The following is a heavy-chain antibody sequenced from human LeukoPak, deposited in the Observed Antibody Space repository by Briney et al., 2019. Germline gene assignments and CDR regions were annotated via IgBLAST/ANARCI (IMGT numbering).Heavy chain of an antibody. CDR2: INQDGSEL. CDR3: ATATTGYYYDNAFDI. D-gene: IGHD3-22*01. CDR1: GFTFSGYW. J-gene: IGHJ3*02. Sequence: PGGSLRLSCAASGFTFSGYWMSWVRQAPGKGLEWVANINQDGSELYYVYSVKGRFTISRDNAKDSFYLQMNSLRAEDTAIYDCATATTGYYYDNAFDIWGQGTMVTVSS. V-gene: IGHV3-7*01.